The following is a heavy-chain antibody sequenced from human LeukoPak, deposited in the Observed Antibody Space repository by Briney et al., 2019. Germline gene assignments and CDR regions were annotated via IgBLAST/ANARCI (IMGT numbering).Heavy chain of an antibody. Sequence: GGSLRLSCAASGFTFSSYTMNWVRQAPGKGLEWVSYISSSSSTIYYADSVKGRFTISRDNAKNSLYLQMNSLRAEDTAVYYCAREWELRGHNWFDPWGQGTLVTVSS. V-gene: IGHV3-48*01. CDR2: ISSSSSTI. CDR1: GFTFSSYT. CDR3: AREWELRGHNWFDP. D-gene: IGHD1-26*01. J-gene: IGHJ5*02.